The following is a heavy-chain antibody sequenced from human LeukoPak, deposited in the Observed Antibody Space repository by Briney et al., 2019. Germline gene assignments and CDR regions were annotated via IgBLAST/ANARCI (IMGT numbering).Heavy chain of an antibody. CDR3: AGQRDYDSSGYYYVEHYFDY. Sequence: PSQTLSLTCTVSGGSISSSSYYWGWIRQPPGKGLEWIGSIYYSGSTYYNPSLKSRVTISVDTSKNQFSLKLSSVTAADTAVYYCAGQRDYDSSGYYYVEHYFDYWGQGTLVTVSS. D-gene: IGHD3-22*01. J-gene: IGHJ4*02. V-gene: IGHV4-39*01. CDR2: IYYSGST. CDR1: GGSISSSSYY.